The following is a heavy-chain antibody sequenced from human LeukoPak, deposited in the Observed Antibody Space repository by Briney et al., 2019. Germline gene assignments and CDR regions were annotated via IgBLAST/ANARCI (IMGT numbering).Heavy chain of an antibody. CDR2: IYYSGST. CDR3: ARADAMAEYFQH. CDR1: GGSISSGGYY. Sequence: SETLSLTCTVSGGSISSGGYYWSWIRQHPGKGLEWIGYIYYSGSTYYNPSLKSRVTISVDTSKNQFPLKLSSVTAADTAVYYCARADAMAEYFQHWGQGTLVTVSS. V-gene: IGHV4-31*03. J-gene: IGHJ1*01.